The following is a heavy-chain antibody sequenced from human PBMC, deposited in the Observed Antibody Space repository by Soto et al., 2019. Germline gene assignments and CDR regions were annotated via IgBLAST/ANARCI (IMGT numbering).Heavy chain of an antibody. D-gene: IGHD6-19*01. J-gene: IGHJ4*02. Sequence: ASVKVSCKASGYTFTSYAMHWVRQAPGQRLEWMGWINAGNGNTKYSQKFQGRVTITRDTSASTAYMELSSLRSEDTAVYYCARFVAVAGYSFDYWGQGTLVTVSS. CDR1: GYTFTSYA. CDR2: INAGNGNT. CDR3: ARFVAVAGYSFDY. V-gene: IGHV1-3*01.